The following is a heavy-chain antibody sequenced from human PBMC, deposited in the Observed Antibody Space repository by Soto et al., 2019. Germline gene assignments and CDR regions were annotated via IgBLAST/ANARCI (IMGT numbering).Heavy chain of an antibody. V-gene: IGHV4-31*03. CDR2: IYYSGST. Sequence: TSETLSLTCTVSGGSISSGGYYWSWIRQHPGKGLEWIGYIYYSGSTYYNPSLKSRVTISVDTSKNQFSLKLTSVTAADTAVYYCARDKITGLFDYWAREPWSPSPQ. CDR1: GGSISSGGYY. J-gene: IGHJ4*02. CDR3: ARDKITGLFDY. D-gene: IGHD2-8*02.